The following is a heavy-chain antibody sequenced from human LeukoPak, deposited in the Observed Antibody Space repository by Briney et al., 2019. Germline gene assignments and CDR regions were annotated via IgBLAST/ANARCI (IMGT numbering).Heavy chain of an antibody. J-gene: IGHJ4*02. V-gene: IGHV4-39*01. Sequence: SETLSRACTVSSGSISSRSAYWGWIRQPPGKGLEWIGSIYYSKNTYYNPSLKSRVTISADTSKNQFSLTPGSVSATDTAVYYCVSPRGFSYGYFDYWGQGTLVTVSS. CDR1: SGSISSRSAY. CDR2: IYYSKNT. D-gene: IGHD5-18*01. CDR3: VSPRGFSYGYFDY.